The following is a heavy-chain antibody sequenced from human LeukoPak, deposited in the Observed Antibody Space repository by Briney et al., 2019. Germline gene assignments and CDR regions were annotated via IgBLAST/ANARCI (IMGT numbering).Heavy chain of an antibody. D-gene: IGHD3-3*01. CDR1: GFTSSSYA. CDR3: AKGKYYDFWSGYTEFDY. CDR2: ISGSGGST. J-gene: IGHJ4*02. Sequence: GGSLRLSCAASGFTSSSYAMSWVRQAPGKGLEWVSAISGSGGSTYYADSVKGRFTISRDNSKNTLYLQMNSLRAEDTAVYYCAKGKYYDFWSGYTEFDYWGQGTLVTVSS. V-gene: IGHV3-23*01.